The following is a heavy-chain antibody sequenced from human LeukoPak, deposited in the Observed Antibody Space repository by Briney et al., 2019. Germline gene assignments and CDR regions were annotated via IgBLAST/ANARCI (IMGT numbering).Heavy chain of an antibody. CDR2: ISYDGSNK. CDR3: ARGPSSGDPKYYFDY. Sequence: PGGSLRLSCAASGFTFSSYAMHWVRQAPGKGLEWVAVISYDGSNKYYADSVKGRFTISGDNSKNTLYLQMNSLRAEGTAVYYCARGPSSGDPKYYFDYWGQGTLVTVSS. CDR1: GFTFSSYA. J-gene: IGHJ4*02. V-gene: IGHV3-30-3*01. D-gene: IGHD6-19*01.